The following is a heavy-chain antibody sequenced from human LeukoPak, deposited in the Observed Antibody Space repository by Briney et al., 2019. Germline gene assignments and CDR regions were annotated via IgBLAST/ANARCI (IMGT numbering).Heavy chain of an antibody. CDR3: AKGPRATVVTPFFDY. J-gene: IGHJ4*02. CDR2: ISGSGGST. Sequence: GGSLRLSCAASGFTFSSYAMSWVRQAPGKGLEWVSAISGSGGSTYYADSVKGRFTISRDNSKNTLYLQMNSLRAEDAAVYYCAKGPRATVVTPFFDYWGQGTLVTVSS. CDR1: GFTFSSYA. V-gene: IGHV3-23*01. D-gene: IGHD4-23*01.